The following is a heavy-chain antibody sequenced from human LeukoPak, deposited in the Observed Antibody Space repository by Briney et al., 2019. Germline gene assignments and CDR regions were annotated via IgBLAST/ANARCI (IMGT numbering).Heavy chain of an antibody. CDR3: ARDPDISYYFDY. CDR2: IYSGGST. D-gene: IGHD2-15*01. Sequence: AGGSLRLSCAASGFTVSSNYMSWVRQAPGKGLEWVSVIYSGGSTYYADSVKGRFTISRDNSKNTLYLQMNSLRADDTAVYYCARDPDISYYFDYWGQGTLVTVSS. CDR1: GFTVSSNY. V-gene: IGHV3-66*01. J-gene: IGHJ4*02.